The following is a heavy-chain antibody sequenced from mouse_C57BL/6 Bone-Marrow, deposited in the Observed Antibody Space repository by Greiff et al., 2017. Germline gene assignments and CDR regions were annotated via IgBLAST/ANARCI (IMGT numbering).Heavy chain of an antibody. D-gene: IGHD1-1*01. CDR3: ARKGYYYGSSYDWFAY. J-gene: IGHJ3*01. CDR2: FYPRSGNT. CDR1: GYTFTSYG. V-gene: IGHV1-81*01. Sequence: VQRVESGAELARPGASVKLSCKASGYTFTSYGISWVKQRTGQGLEWIGEFYPRSGNTYYNEKFKGKATLAADKSSSTAYMELRSLTSGDSAVYYCARKGYYYGSSYDWFAYWGQGTLVSVAA.